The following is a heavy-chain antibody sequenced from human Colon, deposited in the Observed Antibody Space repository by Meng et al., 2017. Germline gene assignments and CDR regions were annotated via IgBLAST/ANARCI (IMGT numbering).Heavy chain of an antibody. D-gene: IGHD6-19*01. V-gene: IGHV1-18*01. CDR2: VSAYSGKT. J-gene: IGHJ5*02. Sequence: ASVKVSCKASGYIFNNYAISWFRQSPGLGLEWMGWVSAYSGKTIYAQNFQDRLTLTTETSTTTANMELRSLRSDDTAIYYCSRDKNSSGPTTNCFDPWGQGTLVTVSS. CDR1: GYIFNNYA. CDR3: SRDKNSSGPTTNCFDP.